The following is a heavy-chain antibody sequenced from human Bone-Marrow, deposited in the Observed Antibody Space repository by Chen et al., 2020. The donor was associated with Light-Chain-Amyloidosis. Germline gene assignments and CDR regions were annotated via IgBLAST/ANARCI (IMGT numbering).Heavy chain of an antibody. CDR2: MYYRWST. V-gene: IGHV4-31*03. CDR1: GGSINSASYY. D-gene: IGHD2-2*02. J-gene: IGHJ4*02. CDR3: ARATVVTSAIGFFDS. Sequence: QVQLQESGPGLVKPSQTLSLTCTVSGGSINSASYYWGWIRQHPGKGLEWIGYMYYRWSTYYNPSLGSRVTISLDTSQNHFSLRLNSVTAADTAVYYCARATVVTSAIGFFDSWGQGTLVTVSS.